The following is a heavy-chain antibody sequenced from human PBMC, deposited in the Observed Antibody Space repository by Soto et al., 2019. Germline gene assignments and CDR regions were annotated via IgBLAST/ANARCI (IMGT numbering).Heavy chain of an antibody. CDR1: GYSISSGYY. Sequence: KSSETLSLTCAVSGYSISSGYYWGWLRQPPGKGLEWIGYIYYSGSTNYNPSLKSRVTISVDTSKNQFSLKLSSVTAADTAVYYCARLSYSSSWYFPHSKGDVWGQGTTVTVSS. J-gene: IGHJ6*02. CDR3: ARLSYSSSWYFPHSKGDV. CDR2: IYYSGST. D-gene: IGHD6-13*01. V-gene: IGHV4-61*01.